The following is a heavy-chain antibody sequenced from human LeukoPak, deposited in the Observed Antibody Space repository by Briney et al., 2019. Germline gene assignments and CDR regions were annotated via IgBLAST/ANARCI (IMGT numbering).Heavy chain of an antibody. CDR3: AKDSNWAFDY. CDR2: IRKDGSDK. D-gene: IGHD7-27*01. J-gene: IGHJ4*02. CDR1: GFTFSRYG. Sequence: GGSLRLSCGASGFTFSRYGMHWVRQAPGKGLEWVTYIRKDGSDKYYADSVKGRFTIYRDSSKNMVYLQMNSLRAEDTAVYYCAKDSNWAFDYWGQGTLVSVSS. V-gene: IGHV3-30*02.